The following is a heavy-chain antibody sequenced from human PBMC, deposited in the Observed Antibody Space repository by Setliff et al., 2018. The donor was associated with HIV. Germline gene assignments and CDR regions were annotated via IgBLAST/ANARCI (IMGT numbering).Heavy chain of an antibody. CDR2: ISGSGSST. V-gene: IGHV3-23*01. J-gene: IGHJ4*02. CDR3: AKGASLVPRRPHFCYFDY. D-gene: IGHD3-16*02. CDR1: GLTFSNYA. Sequence: PGGSLRLSCVASGLTFSNYAMSWLRQAPGKGLEWVSGISGSGSSTYYADAVKGRFTISRDNSKNTLYLQMNRLRADDTAIYYCAKGASLVPRRPHFCYFDYWGQGALVTVSS.